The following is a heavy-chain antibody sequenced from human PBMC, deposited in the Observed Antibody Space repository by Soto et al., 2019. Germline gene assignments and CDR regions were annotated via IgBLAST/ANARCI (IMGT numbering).Heavy chain of an antibody. Sequence: PGGSLRLSCAASGFTFSDYYMTWIRQAPGKGLEWISYISSSGTTIYNADSVKGRLTISRDNAKNSLYLQMNSLRVEDTAVYYCARDEGYYDSTGDYPYYFDYWGQGALVTVSS. CDR2: ISSSGTTI. CDR1: GFTFSDYY. CDR3: ARDEGYYDSTGDYPYYFDY. V-gene: IGHV3-11*01. D-gene: IGHD3-22*01. J-gene: IGHJ4*02.